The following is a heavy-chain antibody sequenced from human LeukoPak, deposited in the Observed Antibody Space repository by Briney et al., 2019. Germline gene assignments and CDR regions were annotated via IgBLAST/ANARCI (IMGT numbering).Heavy chain of an antibody. CDR3: ARSGVVVVAAVDGFDY. CDR1: GYTFTGYY. Sequence: VASVKVSCKASGYTFTGYYMHWVRQAPGQGLEWMGWINPNSGGTNYAQKSQGRVTMTRDTSISTAYMELSRLRSDDTAVYYCARSGVVVVAAVDGFDYWGQGTLVTVSS. D-gene: IGHD2-15*01. J-gene: IGHJ4*02. V-gene: IGHV1-2*02. CDR2: INPNSGGT.